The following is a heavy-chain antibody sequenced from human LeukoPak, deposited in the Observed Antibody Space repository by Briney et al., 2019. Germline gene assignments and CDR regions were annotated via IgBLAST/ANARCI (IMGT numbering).Heavy chain of an antibody. Sequence: SETLSLTCTVSGGSISTYYWSWIRQPAGKGLEWIGRVYPSGRTSYNPSLENRVTMSVDTSKKQFSLKLRSVTAADTAVYYGASGGGKSAANWFDPWGQGPLSPSPQ. CDR3: ASGGGKSAANWFDP. V-gene: IGHV4-4*07. J-gene: IGHJ5*02. D-gene: IGHD3-16*01. CDR1: GGSISTYY. CDR2: VYPSGRT.